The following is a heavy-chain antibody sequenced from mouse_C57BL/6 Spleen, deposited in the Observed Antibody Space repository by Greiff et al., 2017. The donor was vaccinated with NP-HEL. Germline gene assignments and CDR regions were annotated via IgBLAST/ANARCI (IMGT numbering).Heavy chain of an antibody. D-gene: IGHD3-2*02. CDR2: IYPGSGST. CDR1: GYTFTSYW. V-gene: IGHV1-55*01. J-gene: IGHJ4*01. CDR3: ASSLQTAQALYYYAMDY. Sequence: QVQLQQPGAELVKPGASVKMSCKASGYTFTSYWITWVKQRPGQGLEWIGDIYPGSGSTNYNEKFKSKATLTVDTSSSTAYMQLSSLTSEDSAVYYCASSLQTAQALYYYAMDYWGQGTSVTVSS.